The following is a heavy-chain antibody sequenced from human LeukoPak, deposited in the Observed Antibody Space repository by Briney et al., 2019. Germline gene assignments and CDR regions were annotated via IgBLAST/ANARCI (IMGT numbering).Heavy chain of an antibody. CDR1: GYTFTGYY. CDR2: INPNSGGT. V-gene: IGHV1-2*02. Sequence: ASVKVSCKASGYTFTGYYMHWVRQAPGQGLEWMGWINPNSGGTNYAQKFQGRVTMTRDMSTSTVYMELSSLRSEDTAVYYCARDDDDSSAFDIWGQGTMVTVSS. J-gene: IGHJ3*02. CDR3: ARDDDDSSAFDI. D-gene: IGHD3-22*01.